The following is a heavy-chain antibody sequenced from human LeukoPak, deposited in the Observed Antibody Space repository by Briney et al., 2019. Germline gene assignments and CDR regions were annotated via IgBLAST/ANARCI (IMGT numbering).Heavy chain of an antibody. V-gene: IGHV4-34*01. CDR1: GGSFSGYY. CDR3: ARVRWRYYDILTGAPDY. Sequence: SETLPLTCAVYGGSFSGYYWSWIRQPPGKGLEWIGEINHSGSTNYNPSLKSRVTISVDTSKNQFSPKLSSVTAADTAVYYCARVRWRYYDILTGAPDYWGQGTLVTVSS. D-gene: IGHD3-9*01. CDR2: INHSGST. J-gene: IGHJ4*02.